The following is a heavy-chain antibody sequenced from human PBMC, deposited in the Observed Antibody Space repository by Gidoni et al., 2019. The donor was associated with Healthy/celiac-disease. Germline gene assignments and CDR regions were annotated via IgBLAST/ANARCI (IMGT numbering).Heavy chain of an antibody. Sequence: RFTISRDNSKNTLYLQMNSLRAEDTAVYYCARVEDDAFDIWGQGTMVTVSS. CDR3: ARVEDDAFDI. J-gene: IGHJ3*02. V-gene: IGHV3-30*07. D-gene: IGHD3-3*01.